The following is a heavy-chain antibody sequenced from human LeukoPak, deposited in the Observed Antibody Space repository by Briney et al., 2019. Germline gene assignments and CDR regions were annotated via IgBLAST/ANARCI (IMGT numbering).Heavy chain of an antibody. Sequence: GGSLRLSCAASGFTFSSYWMSWVRQAPGKGLEWVANIKQDGSEKYYVDSVKGRFTISRDNAKNSLYLQMNSLRAEDTAVYYCARDKGSSWYNYYYYYMDVWGKGTTGTVS. CDR1: GFTFSSYW. CDR2: IKQDGSEK. CDR3: ARDKGSSWYNYYYYYMDV. D-gene: IGHD6-13*01. V-gene: IGHV3-7*01. J-gene: IGHJ6*03.